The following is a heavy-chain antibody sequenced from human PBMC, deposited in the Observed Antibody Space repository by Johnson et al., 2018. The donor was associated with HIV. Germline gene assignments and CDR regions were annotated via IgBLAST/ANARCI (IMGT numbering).Heavy chain of an antibody. CDR3: ATSLTGTRPFDI. CDR1: GFTFSSSA. V-gene: IGHV3-NL1*01. Sequence: QVQLVESGGGVVQPGRSLRLSCAASGFTFSSSAMHWVRQAPGKGLEWVSVISGSGGGTYYADSVQGRFTISRDNSKNTLYLQMDGLRPEDTALYYCATSLTGTRPFDIWGQGTMVTVSS. CDR2: ISGSGGGT. J-gene: IGHJ3*02. D-gene: IGHD1-7*01.